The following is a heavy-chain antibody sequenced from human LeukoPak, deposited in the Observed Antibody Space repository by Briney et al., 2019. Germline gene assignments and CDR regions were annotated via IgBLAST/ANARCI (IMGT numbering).Heavy chain of an antibody. J-gene: IGHJ4*02. CDR3: ARGLWFEYYFDY. CDR1: GFTVSSNY. V-gene: IGHV3-53*01. Sequence: GGSLRLSCAASGFTVSSNYMSWVRQAPGKGLEWVSVIYSGGSTYYADSVKGRFTISRDNSKNTLYLQMNSLRAEDTAVYYCARGLWFEYYFDYWGQGTLVTVSS. CDR2: IYSGGST. D-gene: IGHD3-10*01.